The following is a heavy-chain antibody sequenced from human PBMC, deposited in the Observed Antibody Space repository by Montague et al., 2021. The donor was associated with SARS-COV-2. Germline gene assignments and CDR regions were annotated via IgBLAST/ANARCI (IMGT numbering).Heavy chain of an antibody. Sequence: CAISGDSVSSNPATWNWLRQSPSRGLEWLGRTYYRSKWYHDYAISLKSRITINPDTSKNQFSLQLSSVAPEDTAVFYCARTTTRMLYPENAFDIWGQGTMVTVSS. V-gene: IGHV6-1*01. CDR3: ARTTTRMLYPENAFDI. CDR2: TYYRSKWYH. D-gene: IGHD2-15*01. CDR1: GDSVSSNPAT. J-gene: IGHJ3*02.